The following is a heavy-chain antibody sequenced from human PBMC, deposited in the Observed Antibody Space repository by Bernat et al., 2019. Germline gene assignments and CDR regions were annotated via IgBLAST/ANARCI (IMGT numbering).Heavy chain of an antibody. V-gene: IGHV3-33*01. J-gene: IGHJ4*02. CDR3: AGLGSRWCLDY. CDR1: GFTFSSYG. Sequence: QVQLVESGGGVVQPGRSLRLSCAASGFTFSSYGMHWVRQAPGKGLEWVAVIWYDGSNKYYADSVKGRFTISRDNSKNTMHMQMNSLRVEDTAVYYCAGLGSRWCLDYWGQGTLLTVSS. D-gene: IGHD6-13*01. CDR2: IWYDGSNK.